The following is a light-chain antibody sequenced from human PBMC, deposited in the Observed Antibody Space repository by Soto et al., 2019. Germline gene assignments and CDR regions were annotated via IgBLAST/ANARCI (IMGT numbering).Light chain of an antibody. CDR3: QQYGNAPIT. CDR1: ESVYSSY. CDR2: DAS. Sequence: EIVLSQSPATLSLSPGEGATLSCGASESVYSSYVAWYQQKPGLAPRLLIYDASNRATGIPDRFSGSGSGTDYILTINRLEPEDFAVYYCQQYGNAPITFGQGTRLDI. V-gene: IGKV3D-20*01. J-gene: IGKJ5*01.